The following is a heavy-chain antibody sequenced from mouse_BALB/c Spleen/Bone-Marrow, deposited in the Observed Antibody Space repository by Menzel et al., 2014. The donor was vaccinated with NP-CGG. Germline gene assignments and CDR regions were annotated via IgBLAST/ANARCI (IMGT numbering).Heavy chain of an antibody. CDR3: ARSSSYDYDVGFAY. D-gene: IGHD2-4*01. CDR2: ISYSGST. Sequence: EVHLVESGPGLVKPSQSLSLPCIVTGYSTTRDYAWNWIRQFPGNKLEWMGYISYSGSTTYNPSLESRISISRDTSKNQFFLQLNSVTTEDTATYYCARSSSYDYDVGFAYWGQGTLVTVSA. V-gene: IGHV3-2*02. CDR1: GYSTTRDYA. J-gene: IGHJ3*01.